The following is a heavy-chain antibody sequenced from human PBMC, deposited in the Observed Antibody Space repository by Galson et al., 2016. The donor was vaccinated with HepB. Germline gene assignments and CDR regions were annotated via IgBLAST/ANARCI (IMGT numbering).Heavy chain of an antibody. CDR3: ARISDTSGYYLNPFDY. Sequence: SLRLSCAASGFTFSSYWMHWVRQAPGKGLVWVSRINSDGSITSYADSVKGRFTISRDNAKNTLNLQMNSLGAEDTAVYYCARISDTSGYYLNPFDYWGQGTLVTVSS. CDR1: GFTFSSYW. J-gene: IGHJ4*02. V-gene: IGHV3-74*01. CDR2: INSDGSIT. D-gene: IGHD3-22*01.